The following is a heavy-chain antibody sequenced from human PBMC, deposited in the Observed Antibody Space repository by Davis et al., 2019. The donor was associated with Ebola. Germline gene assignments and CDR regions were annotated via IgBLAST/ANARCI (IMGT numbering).Heavy chain of an antibody. J-gene: IGHJ4*02. V-gene: IGHV1-2*04. CDR2: INPNSGGT. D-gene: IGHD6-19*01. CDR1: GYTFTGYY. Sequence: AASVKVSCKASGYTFTGYYMHWVRQAPGQGLEWMGWINPNSGGTNYAQKFQGWVTMTRDTSISTAYMELSRLRSDDTAVYYCARDTFGAVAGIFDYWGQGTLVTVSS. CDR3: ARDTFGAVAGIFDY.